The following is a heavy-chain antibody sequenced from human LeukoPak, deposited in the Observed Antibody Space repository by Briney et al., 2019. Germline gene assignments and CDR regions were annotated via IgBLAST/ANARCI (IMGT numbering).Heavy chain of an antibody. CDR2: IKSKTDVGTT. D-gene: IGHD2-2*01. Sequence: PGGSLRLSCAASGFTFSNAWMSWVRQAPGKGLEWVGRIKSKTDVGTTDYAAPVKGRFTISRDNSKNTLYLQMNSLRAEDTAVYYCARDGVVPAAGGAFDIWGQGTMVTVSS. CDR1: GFTFSNAW. J-gene: IGHJ3*02. V-gene: IGHV3-15*01. CDR3: ARDGVVPAAGGAFDI.